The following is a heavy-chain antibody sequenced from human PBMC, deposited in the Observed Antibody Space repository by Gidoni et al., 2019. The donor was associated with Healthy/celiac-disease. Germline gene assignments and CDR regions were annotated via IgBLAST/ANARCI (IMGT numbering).Heavy chain of an antibody. CDR1: GGSISSYY. CDR3: ARSNVRFLEWQHAFDI. CDR2: IYYSGST. Sequence: QVQLQESGPGLVKPSKTLSLTCTVSGGSISSYYWSWIRQPPGKGLEWIGYIYYSGSTNYNPSLKSRVTISVDTSKNQFSLKLSSVTAADTAVYYCARSNVRFLEWQHAFDIWGQGTMVTVSS. V-gene: IGHV4-59*01. J-gene: IGHJ3*02. D-gene: IGHD3-3*01.